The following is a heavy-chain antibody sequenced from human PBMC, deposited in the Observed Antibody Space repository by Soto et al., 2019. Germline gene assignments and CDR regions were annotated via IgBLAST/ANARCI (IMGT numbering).Heavy chain of an antibody. D-gene: IGHD3-22*01. V-gene: IGHV3-73*01. CDR3: TRHAGGQVEHSFYYDVMDV. CDR1: GFPLSDSA. J-gene: IGHJ6*04. Sequence: EVQLVESGGGLVQPGGSLKLACLASGFPLSDSAIHWVRKASGKGLEWGGRIRSKTNNYATTYGAPVRGRFTLSRDDSKNTAYLQMNNLESEDAAVYYCTRHAGGQVEHSFYYDVMDVWGKGTTVSVLS. CDR2: IRSKTNNYAT.